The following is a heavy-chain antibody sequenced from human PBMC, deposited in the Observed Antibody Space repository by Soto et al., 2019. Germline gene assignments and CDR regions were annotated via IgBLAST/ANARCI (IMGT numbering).Heavy chain of an antibody. CDR1: GYSLTIYG. J-gene: IGHJ4*02. Sequence: ASVKVSCKASGYSLTIYGISWVRQAPGQGLEWMGWISGHDGNTKYTQKLQGRVTVTTDTSTSTAYMELRSLRSDDTAVYYCARDALFFVHDTAMVNLDFWVQGTLV. D-gene: IGHD5-18*01. CDR3: ARDALFFVHDTAMVNLDF. V-gene: IGHV1-18*01. CDR2: ISGHDGNT.